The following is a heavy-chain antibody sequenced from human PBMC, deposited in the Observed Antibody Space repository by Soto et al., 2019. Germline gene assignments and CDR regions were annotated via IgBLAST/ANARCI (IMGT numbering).Heavy chain of an antibody. CDR1: GFTFSSYA. Sequence: GGSLRLSCAASGFTFSSYAMSWVRQAPGKGLEWVSAISGSGGSTYYEDSVKGRFTISRDNSKNTLYLQMNSLRAKDTAVYYCAKGEQLYEQKFYYYYYYMDVWGKGTTVTVSS. V-gene: IGHV3-23*01. CDR3: AKGEQLYEQKFYYYYYYMDV. J-gene: IGHJ6*03. D-gene: IGHD6-6*01. CDR2: ISGSGGST.